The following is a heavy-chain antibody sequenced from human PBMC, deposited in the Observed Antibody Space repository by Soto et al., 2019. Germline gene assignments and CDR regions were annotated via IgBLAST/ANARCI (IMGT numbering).Heavy chain of an antibody. J-gene: IGHJ4*02. CDR2: IRDSGGRT. CDR1: GFTFSSYA. V-gene: IGHV3-23*01. D-gene: IGHD3-3*01. Sequence: EVQLLESGGGLVQPGGSLRLSCAASGFTFSSYAMSLVRQAPGKGLEWVSSIRDSGGRTYYTDSVKGRFTISRDNSKNTLYLQMNSLRAEDTALYYCARPFWNVYYNFDYWGQGTLVTVSS. CDR3: ARPFWNVYYNFDY.